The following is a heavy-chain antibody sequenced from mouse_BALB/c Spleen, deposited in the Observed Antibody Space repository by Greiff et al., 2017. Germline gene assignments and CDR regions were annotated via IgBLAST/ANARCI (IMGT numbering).Heavy chain of an antibody. CDR3: ASYYFDY. CDR1: GFSLTSSG. Sequence: QVQLQQSGPGLVQPSQSLSITCTVSGFSLTSSGVHWVRQSPGKGLEWLGVIWSGGSTDYNAAFLSRLSISKDNSKSQVFFKMNSLQANDTAVYYCASYYFDYWGQGTTLTVSS. J-gene: IGHJ2*01. V-gene: IGHV2-2*02. CDR2: IWSGGST.